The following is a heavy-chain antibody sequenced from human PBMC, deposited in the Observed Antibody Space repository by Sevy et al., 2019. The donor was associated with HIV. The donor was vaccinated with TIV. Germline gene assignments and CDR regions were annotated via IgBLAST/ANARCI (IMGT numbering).Heavy chain of an antibody. D-gene: IGHD2-2*01. CDR3: ARESGDCSSTSCYVRVFDY. V-gene: IGHV4-61*02. J-gene: IGHJ4*02. Sequence: SETLSLTCTVSGGSIGSGNYYWSWIRQPAGKGLEWIGRISTSGSTNYNPSLKSRVTISVDTSKNQFSLKLSSVTAADTAVHYCARESGDCSSTSCYVRVFDYWGQGTLVTVSS. CDR2: ISTSGST. CDR1: GGSIGSGNYY.